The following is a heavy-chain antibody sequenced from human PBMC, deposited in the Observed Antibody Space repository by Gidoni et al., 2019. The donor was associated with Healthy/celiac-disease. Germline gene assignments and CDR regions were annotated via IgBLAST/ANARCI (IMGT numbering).Heavy chain of an antibody. Sequence: QVQLVESGGGVVQPGRSLRLSCAASGFTFSSYAMHWVRQAPGKGLEWVAVISYDGSNKYYADSVKGRFTISRDNSKNTLYLQMNSLRAEDTAVYYCARDILPYDSSGYYFDYWGQGTLVTVSS. J-gene: IGHJ4*02. CDR2: ISYDGSNK. CDR1: GFTFSSYA. D-gene: IGHD3-22*01. V-gene: IGHV3-30-3*01. CDR3: ARDILPYDSSGYYFDY.